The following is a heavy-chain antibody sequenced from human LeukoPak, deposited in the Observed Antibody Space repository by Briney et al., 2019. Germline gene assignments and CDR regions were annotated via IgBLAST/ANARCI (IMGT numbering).Heavy chain of an antibody. Sequence: GGSLRLSCAVSGFTFSSYGVSWVRQAPGKGLEWVSAISGSGGSTYYADSVKGRFTISRDNSKNTLYLQMNSLRTEDTAVYYRAKDPAYYYGSGTSAHFDCWGQGTLVTVSS. CDR1: GFTFSSYG. CDR2: ISGSGGST. D-gene: IGHD3-10*01. CDR3: AKDPAYYYGSGTSAHFDC. V-gene: IGHV3-23*01. J-gene: IGHJ4*02.